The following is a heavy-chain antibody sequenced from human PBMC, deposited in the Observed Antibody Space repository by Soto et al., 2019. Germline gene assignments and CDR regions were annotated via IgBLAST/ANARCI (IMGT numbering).Heavy chain of an antibody. CDR3: AHSLGSGSQSYYYYMDV. V-gene: IGHV2-5*02. CDR2: IYWDDDK. D-gene: IGHD3-10*02. Sequence: SGPTLVNPTQTLTLTCTFSGFSLSTSGVGVGWIRQPPGKALEWLALIYWDDDKRYSPSLKSRLTITKDTSKNQVVLTMPNMDPVDTATYYCAHSLGSGSQSYYYYMDVWGKGTTVTVSS. CDR1: GFSLSTSGVG. J-gene: IGHJ6*03.